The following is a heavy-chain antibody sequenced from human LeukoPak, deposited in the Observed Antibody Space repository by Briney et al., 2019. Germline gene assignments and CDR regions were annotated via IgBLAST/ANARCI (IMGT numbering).Heavy chain of an antibody. CDR1: GFTFSSYA. D-gene: IGHD2-8*02. J-gene: IGHJ6*02. CDR3: AREVVLGHRHYYYGMDV. CDR2: IPYDGSNK. Sequence: GRSLRLSCAASGFTFSSYAMHWVRQAPGKGLEWVAVIPYDGSNKYYADSVKGRFTISRDNSKNTLYLQMNSLRAEDTAVYYCAREVVLGHRHYYYGMDVWGQGTTVTVSS. V-gene: IGHV3-30-3*01.